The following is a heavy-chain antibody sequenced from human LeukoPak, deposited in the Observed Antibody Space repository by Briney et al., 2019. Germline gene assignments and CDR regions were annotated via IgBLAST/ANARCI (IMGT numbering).Heavy chain of an antibody. CDR2: MNPNSGNT. CDR3: ARDHFYYGSGSYI. CDR1: GYTFTSYD. V-gene: IGHV1-8*02. Sequence: ASVKVSCKASGYTFTSYDINWVRQATGQGLEWMGWMNPNSGNTGYAQKLQGRVTMTTDTSTSTAYMELRSLRSDDTAVYYCARDHFYYGSGSYIWGQGTLVTVSS. D-gene: IGHD3-10*01. J-gene: IGHJ4*02.